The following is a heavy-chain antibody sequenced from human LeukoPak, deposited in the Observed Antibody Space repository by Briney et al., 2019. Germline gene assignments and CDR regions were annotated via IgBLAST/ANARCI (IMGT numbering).Heavy chain of an antibody. D-gene: IGHD3-10*01. J-gene: IGHJ6*03. V-gene: IGHV1-2*02. CDR3: ARGEGYYGSGSYSDNYYYMDV. Sequence: ASVKVSCKASGYTFTGYYMHWVRQAPGQGLEWMGWINPNSGGTNYAQKFQGRVTMTRDTSISTAYMELSRLRSDDTAVYYCARGEGYYGSGSYSDNYYYMDVWGKGTTVTISS. CDR2: INPNSGGT. CDR1: GYTFTGYY.